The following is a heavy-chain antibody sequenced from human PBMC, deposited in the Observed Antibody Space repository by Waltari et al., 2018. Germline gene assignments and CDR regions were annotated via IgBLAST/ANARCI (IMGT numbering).Heavy chain of an antibody. J-gene: IGHJ4*02. D-gene: IGHD2-21*01. CDR2: ISYDGSNK. CDR1: GFTFSSYA. V-gene: IGHV3-30-3*01. Sequence: QVQLVESGGGVVQPGRSLRLSCAASGFTFSSYAMHWVRQAPGKGLEWVVVISYDGSNKYYADSVKGRFTISRDNSKNTLYLQMNSLRAEDTAVYYCARDSPYCGGDCYSTYFDYWGQGTLVTVSS. CDR3: ARDSPYCGGDCYSTYFDY.